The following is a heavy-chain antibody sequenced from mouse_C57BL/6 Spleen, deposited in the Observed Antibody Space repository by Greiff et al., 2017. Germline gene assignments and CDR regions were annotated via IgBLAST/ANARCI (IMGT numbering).Heavy chain of an antibody. J-gene: IGHJ3*01. CDR2: ILPGSGST. CDR1: GYTFTGYW. D-gene: IGHD1-1*01. CDR3: GRGGCVLHFAD. Sequence: VQLQQSGAELMKPGASVKLSCKASGYTFTGYWIEWVKQRPGHGLEWIGEILPGSGSTNYNEKFKGKATFTADTSSNPAYMQLSSLTTEDAAYYYCGRGGCVLHFADWGQGTLVTVSA. V-gene: IGHV1-9*01.